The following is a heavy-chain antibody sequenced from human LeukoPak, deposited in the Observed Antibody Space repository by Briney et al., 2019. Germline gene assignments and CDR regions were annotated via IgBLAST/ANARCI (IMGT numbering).Heavy chain of an antibody. V-gene: IGHV4-59*08. D-gene: IGHD3-22*01. J-gene: IGHJ4*02. Sequence: PSETLSLTCSVSGDSISPHYWSWIRQPPEKGLEWIGYIHYTGNTNYNPSLKSRVTISADTSTNQFSLRLSSVTAADTAVYYCARFSGYDDTGHHYLDNWGQGTLVAVSS. CDR1: GDSISPHY. CDR2: IHYTGNT. CDR3: ARFSGYDDTGHHYLDN.